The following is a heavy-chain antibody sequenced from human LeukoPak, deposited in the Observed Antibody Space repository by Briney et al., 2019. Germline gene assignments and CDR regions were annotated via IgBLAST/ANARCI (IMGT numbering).Heavy chain of an antibody. J-gene: IGHJ5*02. V-gene: IGHV1-69*01. Sequence: ASVKVSCKASGGTFSSYAISWVRQAPGQGLEWMGGIIPIFGTANYAQKFQGRVTITADESTSTAYMELRSLRSDDTAVYYCARAVAGPSWFDPWGQGTLVTVSS. CDR1: GGTFSSYA. CDR3: ARAVAGPSWFDP. D-gene: IGHD6-19*01. CDR2: IIPIFGTA.